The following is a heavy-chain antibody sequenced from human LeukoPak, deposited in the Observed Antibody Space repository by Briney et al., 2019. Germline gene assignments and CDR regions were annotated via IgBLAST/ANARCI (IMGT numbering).Heavy chain of an antibody. Sequence: PGGSLRLSCAASGFTFSRYWMSWVRQAPGKGLEWVANIKQDGSEKDYVDSVKGRFTISRDNAKNTLYLQMNSLRAEDTAVYYCARADRDAFDIWGQGTMVTVSS. V-gene: IGHV3-7*01. CDR2: IKQDGSEK. J-gene: IGHJ3*02. CDR3: ARADRDAFDI. CDR1: GFTFSRYW.